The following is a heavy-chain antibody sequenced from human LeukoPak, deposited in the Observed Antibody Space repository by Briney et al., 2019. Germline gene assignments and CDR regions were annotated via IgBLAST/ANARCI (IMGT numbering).Heavy chain of an antibody. CDR1: GFSVSSNS. CDR3: ARDRYYYDTSGYRTYYFDY. CDR2: TYSGGST. J-gene: IGHJ4*02. Sequence: GGSLRLSCAASGFSVSSNSMSWVRQAPGKGLEWVSITYSGGSTYYADSVKGRFTISRDNSKNTVYLQMNSLRADDAAVYYCARDRYYYDTSGYRTYYFDYWGQGTLVTVSS. V-gene: IGHV3-66*01. D-gene: IGHD3-22*01.